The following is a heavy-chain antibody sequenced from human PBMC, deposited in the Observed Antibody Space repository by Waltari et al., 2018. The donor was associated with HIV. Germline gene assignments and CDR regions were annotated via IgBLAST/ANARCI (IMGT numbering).Heavy chain of an antibody. V-gene: IGHV3-23*01. CDR2: ISHSGVNT. CDR3: AKDREGEVVLYSVDY. CDR1: GFTFSKSA. D-gene: IGHD2-15*01. Sequence: EVQLLESGGALVQPGGSLRLSCAASGFTFSKSAMSWVRQGPGKGLEWFSSISHSGVNTYYADSVKGRVTISRDNAMNTMFLQINSLRAEDTAVYYCAKDREGEVVLYSVDYWGQGTLVTVSS. J-gene: IGHJ4*02.